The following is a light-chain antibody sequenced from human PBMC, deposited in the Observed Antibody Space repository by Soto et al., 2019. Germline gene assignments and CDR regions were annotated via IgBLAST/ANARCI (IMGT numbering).Light chain of an antibody. J-gene: IGLJ3*02. CDR1: SSNIGSNY. Sequence: QSVLTQPPSASGTPGQRVTISCSGSSSNIGSNYVYWYQQLPGTAPKLLIYRNNQRPSGVPDRFSGSKSGTSASLAISGLRSEDEADYYCAAWDDSLSGLWVFGGGTQADRP. CDR2: RNN. V-gene: IGLV1-47*01. CDR3: AAWDDSLSGLWV.